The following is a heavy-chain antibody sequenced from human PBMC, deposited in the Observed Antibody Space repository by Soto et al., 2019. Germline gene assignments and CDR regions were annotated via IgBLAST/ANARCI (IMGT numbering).Heavy chain of an antibody. J-gene: IGHJ3*02. CDR2: IYYSGST. CDR1: GDSSDDYY. Sequence: TSETLSLTCTVSGDSSDDYYWTWIRKPPGKGLEWVGYIYYSGSTRYNPSLKSRVTVSVDTSKNQFSLNLTSVTAADTAVYYCARGRGGAEEGAFDIWGQGTMVTFSS. D-gene: IGHD3-10*01. V-gene: IGHV4-59*08. CDR3: ARGRGGAEEGAFDI.